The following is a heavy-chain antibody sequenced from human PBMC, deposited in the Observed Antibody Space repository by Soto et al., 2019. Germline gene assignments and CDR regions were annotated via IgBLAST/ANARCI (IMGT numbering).Heavy chain of an antibody. J-gene: IGHJ3*02. V-gene: IGHV3-21*01. Sequence: PGGALRLSCAASGFTFSSYSMNWVRQAPGKGLEWVSSISSSSSYIYYADSVKGRFTISRDNAKNSLYLQMNSLRAEDTAVYYCARELRELATQDAFDIWGQGTMVTVSS. CDR1: GFTFSSYS. CDR3: ARELRELATQDAFDI. D-gene: IGHD6-6*01. CDR2: ISSSSSYI.